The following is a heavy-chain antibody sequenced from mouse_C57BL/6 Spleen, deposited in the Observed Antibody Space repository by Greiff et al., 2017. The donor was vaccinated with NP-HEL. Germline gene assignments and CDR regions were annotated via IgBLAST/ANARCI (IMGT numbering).Heavy chain of an antibody. CDR3: ARSLYYGSSYYFDY. CDR2: IYPGDGDT. Sequence: VQLQQSGPELVKPGASVKISCKASGYAFSSSWMNWVKQRPGKGLEWIGRIYPGDGDTNYNGKFKGKATLTADKSSSTAYMQLSSLTSEDSAVYFCARSLYYGSSYYFDYWGQGTTLTVSS. J-gene: IGHJ2*01. V-gene: IGHV1-82*01. CDR1: GYAFSSSW. D-gene: IGHD1-1*01.